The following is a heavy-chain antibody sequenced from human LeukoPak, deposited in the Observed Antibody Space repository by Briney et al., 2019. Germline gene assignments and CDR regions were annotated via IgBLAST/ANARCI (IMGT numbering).Heavy chain of an antibody. CDR1: GCTFSSYA. J-gene: IGHJ4*02. CDR2: ISGSGGST. CDR3: SVSMSLGIDH. V-gene: IGHV3-23*01. Sequence: PGGSLRLSCAASGCTFSSYAMSWVRQAPGKGLEWVSAISGSGGSTYYADSVKGRFTISRDNSKNTLYLQMNSLKTEDTAVYYCSVSMSLGIDHWGQGNLVTVSS. D-gene: IGHD1-26*01.